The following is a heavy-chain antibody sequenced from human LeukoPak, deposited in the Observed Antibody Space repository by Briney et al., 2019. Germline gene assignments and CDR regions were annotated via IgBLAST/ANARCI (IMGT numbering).Heavy chain of an antibody. Sequence: PSQTLSLTCTVSGGSISSGDYYWSWIRQPPGKGLEWIGYIYYSGSTYYNPSLKSRLTISVDTSKNHFSLKLSSVTAADTAVYYCARTEGRDCGGDCYSPIDGYWGQGTLVTVSS. CDR3: ARTEGRDCGGDCYSPIDGY. CDR2: IYYSGST. CDR1: GGSISSGDYY. D-gene: IGHD2-21*02. V-gene: IGHV4-30-4*01. J-gene: IGHJ4*02.